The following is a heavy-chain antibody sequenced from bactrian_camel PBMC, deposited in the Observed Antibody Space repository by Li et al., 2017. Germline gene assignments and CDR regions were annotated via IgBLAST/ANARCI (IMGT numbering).Heavy chain of an antibody. CDR1: GDTENYC. Sequence: VQLVESGGGTAQTGGSLRLSCVASGDTENYCMAWFRQTPGKDLKDREGVAAADLGGGRENYADSVKGRFTMSQDADKNTLYLQMNNLKPEDSGMYYSDYARWNFWGQGTQVTVS. CDR3: DYARWNF. J-gene: IGHJ4*01. V-gene: IGHV3S40*01. D-gene: IGHD4*01. CDR2: ADLGGGRE.